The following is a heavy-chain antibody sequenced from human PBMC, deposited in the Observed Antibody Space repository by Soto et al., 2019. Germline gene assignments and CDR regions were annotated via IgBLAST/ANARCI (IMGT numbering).Heavy chain of an antibody. V-gene: IGHV1-69*13. CDR3: ARGYCSGGNCYSGMDV. J-gene: IGHJ6*02. D-gene: IGHD2-15*01. CDR2: IIPISGTT. Sequence: SVKVSCKASGGTFSTHAIIWVRQAPGHGLEWMGGIIPISGTTYYTQKFQGRVTITADEPTSTAFMELSSLRSEDTAVFYCARGYCSGGNCYSGMDVWGQGTMVTVSS. CDR1: GGTFSTHA.